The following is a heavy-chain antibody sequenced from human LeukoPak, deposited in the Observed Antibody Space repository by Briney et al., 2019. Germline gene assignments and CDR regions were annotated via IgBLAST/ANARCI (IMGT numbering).Heavy chain of an antibody. CDR3: ASNVLLWFGETP. V-gene: IGHV3-66*01. Sequence: GGSLRLSCAASGFTVSSNYMSWVRQAPGKGLKWVSVIYSGGSTYYADSVKGRFTISRDNSKNTLYLQMNSLRAEDTAVYYCASNVLLWFGETPWGQGTLVTVSS. CDR1: GFTVSSNY. D-gene: IGHD3-10*01. J-gene: IGHJ5*02. CDR2: IYSGGST.